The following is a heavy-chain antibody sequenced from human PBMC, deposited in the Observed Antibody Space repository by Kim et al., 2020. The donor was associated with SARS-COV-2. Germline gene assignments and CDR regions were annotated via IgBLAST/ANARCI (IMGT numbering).Heavy chain of an antibody. CDR3: ARGGYCSSTSCYPAIYGMDV. D-gene: IGHD2-2*01. J-gene: IGHJ6*02. V-gene: IGHV1-3*02. CDR2: SNAGNGNT. CDR1: GYTFTSYA. Sequence: ASVKVSCKASGYTFTSYAMHWVRQAPGQRLEWMGWSNAGNGNTKYSQEFQGRVTITRDTSASTAYMELSSLRSEDMAVYYCARGGYCSSTSCYPAIYGMDVWGQGTTVTVSS.